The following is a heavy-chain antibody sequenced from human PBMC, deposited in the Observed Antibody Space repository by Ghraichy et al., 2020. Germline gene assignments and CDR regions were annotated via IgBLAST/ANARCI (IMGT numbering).Heavy chain of an antibody. D-gene: IGHD6-25*01. V-gene: IGHV3-30*03. CDR2: ISYDGSET. CDR3: ARGGYAEIEFYYYGLDV. CDR1: GFTFSSYG. Sequence: GGSLRLSCAASGFTFSSYGMHWVRQAPGKGLEWVAVISYDGSETSYAKSVKGRFTVSRDKSRNTVNLQLNSLRVEDTALYYCARGGYAEIEFYYYGLDVWGQGTTVTVSS. J-gene: IGHJ6*02.